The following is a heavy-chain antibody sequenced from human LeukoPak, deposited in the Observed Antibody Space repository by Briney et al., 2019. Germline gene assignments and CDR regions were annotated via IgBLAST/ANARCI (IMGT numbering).Heavy chain of an antibody. Sequence: GGSLKISCKGSGYRFTNFWIGWVRQTPGKGLEWMGIIYPGDSDTRYSPSFEGQVTISADKSITTAYLQWSSLKASDTAMYYCAKLSDGDRSFDYWGQGTLVTVSS. CDR1: GYRFTNFW. J-gene: IGHJ4*02. V-gene: IGHV5-51*01. CDR3: AKLSDGDRSFDY. CDR2: IYPGDSDT. D-gene: IGHD4-17*01.